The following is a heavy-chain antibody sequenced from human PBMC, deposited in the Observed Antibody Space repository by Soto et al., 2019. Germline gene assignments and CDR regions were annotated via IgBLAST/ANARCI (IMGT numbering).Heavy chain of an antibody. CDR3: ARAHFEYSSSVGYYGMDV. V-gene: IGHV1-69*12. D-gene: IGHD6-6*01. CDR1: GGTFRSYA. Sequence: QVQLVQSGAEVKKPGSSVKVSCKASGGTFRSYAISRVRQAPGQGLEWMGGIIPIFGTANYAQKFQGRVTITADESTSTAYMELSSLRSEDTAVYYCARAHFEYSSSVGYYGMDVWGQGTTVTVSS. J-gene: IGHJ6*02. CDR2: IIPIFGTA.